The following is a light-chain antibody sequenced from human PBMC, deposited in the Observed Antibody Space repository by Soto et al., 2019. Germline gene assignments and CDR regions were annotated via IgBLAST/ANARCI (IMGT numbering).Light chain of an antibody. CDR2: GAS. V-gene: IGKV3D-15*01. Sequence: ERVITHSPATLSGSPGGRVTLSCSACQSVSSNLAWYQQKPAHAPRLPIYGASTRATGIPARFSGSGSGTEFTLTISSLQSEDFAVYYCQQYNNWPRTFGQGTKVDIK. CDR1: QSVSSN. J-gene: IGKJ1*01. CDR3: QQYNNWPRT.